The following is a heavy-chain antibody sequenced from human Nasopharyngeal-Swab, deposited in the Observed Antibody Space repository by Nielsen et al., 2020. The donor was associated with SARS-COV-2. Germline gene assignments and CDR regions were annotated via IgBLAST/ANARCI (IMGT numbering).Heavy chain of an antibody. D-gene: IGHD2-8*02. CDR2: FDPEDGET. V-gene: IGHV1-24*01. CDR1: GYTLTELS. Sequence: SAKVSCKVSGYTLTELSMHWVRQAPGKGPEWMGGFDPEDGETIYAQKFQGRVTMTEDTSTDTAYMDLSSLRSEDTAVYYCATSSPVVSSGNWFDPWGQGTLVTVSS. J-gene: IGHJ5*02. CDR3: ATSSPVVSSGNWFDP.